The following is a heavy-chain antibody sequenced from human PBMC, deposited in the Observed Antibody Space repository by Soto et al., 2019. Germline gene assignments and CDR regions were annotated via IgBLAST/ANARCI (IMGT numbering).Heavy chain of an antibody. CDR3: ARDGSYVQPFDY. CDR1: GFTFSSYN. CDR2: ISSAGTAV. J-gene: IGHJ4*02. V-gene: IGHV3-48*03. D-gene: IGHD1-1*01. Sequence: GGSLRLSCAASGFTFSSYNMNWVRQAPGKGLEWVSYISSAGTAVSYANSVRGRFTISRDNAKNSLYLQMNSLRAEDTAVYYCARDGSYVQPFDYWGQGTLVTVSS.